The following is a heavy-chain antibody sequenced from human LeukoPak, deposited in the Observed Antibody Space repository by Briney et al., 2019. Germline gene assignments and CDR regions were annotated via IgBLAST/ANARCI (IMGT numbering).Heavy chain of an antibody. CDR1: GYTLTELS. D-gene: IGHD6-13*01. V-gene: IGHV1-24*01. CDR2: FDPEDGET. Sequence: ASVKVSRMVSGYTLTELSMHWVRQAPGKGLEWMGGFDPEDGETIYAQKFQGRVTMTEDTSTDTAYMELSSLRAEDTAVYYCATDQYSSSWYHWFDPWGQGTLVTVSS. J-gene: IGHJ5*02. CDR3: ATDQYSSSWYHWFDP.